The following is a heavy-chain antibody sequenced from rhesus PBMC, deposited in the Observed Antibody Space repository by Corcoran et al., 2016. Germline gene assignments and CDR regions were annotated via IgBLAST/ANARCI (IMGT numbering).Heavy chain of an antibody. D-gene: IGHD1-26*01. CDR2: IYGSGSRP. J-gene: IGHJ4*01. CDR3: AKNWNYPDY. V-gene: IGHV4-169*01. Sequence: QLQLPESGPGLVTPSETLSVTCAVSGGSISSRSCSWIRHAPGKWLEWIGYIYGSGSRPNYRPSLKSRVTLSVDTSKNQLSLKLSSVTAADTAVYFCAKNWNYPDYWGQGVLVTVSS. CDR1: GGSISSRS.